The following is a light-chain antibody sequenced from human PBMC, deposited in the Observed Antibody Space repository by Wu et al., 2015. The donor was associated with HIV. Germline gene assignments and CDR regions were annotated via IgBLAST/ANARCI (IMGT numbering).Light chain of an antibody. Sequence: DIQMTQSPSSLSASVGDRITITCRASQSIGIYLNWYQQKPGKAPKLLAYATSNLQTGVPSRFSGSGSGTDFTLTISSLQPEDFATYYCQQSYTTPRTFGQGTKVEIK. V-gene: IGKV1-39*01. J-gene: IGKJ1*01. CDR3: QQSYTTPRT. CDR2: ATS. CDR1: QSIGIY.